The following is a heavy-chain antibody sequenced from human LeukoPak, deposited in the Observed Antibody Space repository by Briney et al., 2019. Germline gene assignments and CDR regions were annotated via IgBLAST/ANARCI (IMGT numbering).Heavy chain of an antibody. V-gene: IGHV1-2*06. J-gene: IGHJ4*02. CDR3: ASARSYSSSRQYFDY. D-gene: IGHD6-13*01. Sequence: ASVTVSCKASEYTFTGYYFHWVRQAPGQGLEWMGRINPNSGGTNYAQKFQGRVTMTRDTSISTAYMELSRLRSDDTAVYYCASARSYSSSRQYFDYWGQGTLVTVSS. CDR2: INPNSGGT. CDR1: EYTFTGYY.